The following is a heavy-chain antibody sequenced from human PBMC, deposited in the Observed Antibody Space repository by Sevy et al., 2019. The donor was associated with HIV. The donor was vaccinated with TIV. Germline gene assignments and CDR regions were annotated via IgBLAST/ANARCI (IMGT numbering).Heavy chain of an antibody. D-gene: IGHD1-26*01. CDR1: GFTFNAYS. V-gene: IGHV3-21*01. J-gene: IGHJ4*02. Sequence: GGSLRLSCAASGFTFNAYSMNWVRQAPGKGLEWVSSISSSGDHIYYAGSVKGRFTVSRDNAKNSLYLQINSLRVEDTAGYYCASFSGSYWGQGTLVTVSS. CDR3: ASFSGSY. CDR2: ISSSGDHI.